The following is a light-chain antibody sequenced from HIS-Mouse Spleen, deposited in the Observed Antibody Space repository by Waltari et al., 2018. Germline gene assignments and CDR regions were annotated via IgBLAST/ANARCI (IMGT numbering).Light chain of an antibody. CDR3: SSYTSSSTQV. V-gene: IGLV2-14*01. CDR2: EVS. J-gene: IGLJ3*02. CDR1: SSDVGGYNY. Sequence: QSALTQPASVSGSPGQSITISCTGTSSDVGGYNYVSWYQQHPGKAPKLMIYEVSNRPSGVPNRFPGSKSGNTASLTISGLQAEDEADYYCSSYTSSSTQVFGGGTKLTVL.